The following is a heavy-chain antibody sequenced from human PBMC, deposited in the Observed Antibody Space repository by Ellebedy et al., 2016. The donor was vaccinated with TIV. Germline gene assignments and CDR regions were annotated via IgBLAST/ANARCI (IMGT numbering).Heavy chain of an antibody. V-gene: IGHV5-51*01. Sequence: GESLKISCKGSGYSFTPYWIGCVRQMPGKGLAWMGIIHPGHSETRHSPSFQGQVTISGDKSISTAYLQWSILKASDTAMYYCASFTSDYSGDWFGRAFDHWGQGTLVIVSS. CDR2: IHPGHSET. J-gene: IGHJ4*02. CDR1: GYSFTPYW. D-gene: IGHD2-21*02. CDR3: ASFTSDYSGDWFGRAFDH.